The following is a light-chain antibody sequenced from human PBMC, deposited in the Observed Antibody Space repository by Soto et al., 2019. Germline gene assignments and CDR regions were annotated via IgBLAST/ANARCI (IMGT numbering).Light chain of an antibody. J-gene: IGKJ1*01. Sequence: DIQMTQSPSTLSASVGDRVTITCRASQSIRNWLAWYQQKPGRAPKLLIFDASTSHSGVPSRFSGSGSGTEFTLTISTTQPDDFATYYCQEYHTYTWTFGQGTKV. CDR2: DAS. V-gene: IGKV1-5*01. CDR1: QSIRNW. CDR3: QEYHTYTWT.